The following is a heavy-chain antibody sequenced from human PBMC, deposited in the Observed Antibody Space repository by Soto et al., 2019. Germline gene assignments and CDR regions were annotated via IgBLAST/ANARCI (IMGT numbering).Heavy chain of an antibody. Sequence: ASVKVSCKASGYTFTSYDINWVRQATGQGLEWMGWMNPNSGNTGYAQKFQGRVTMTRNTSIDTAYMELSSLRSEDTAVYYCATRVRIAAAGTTDYWGQGTLVTVSS. V-gene: IGHV1-8*01. CDR3: ATRVRIAAAGTTDY. CDR1: GYTFTSYD. CDR2: MNPNSGNT. D-gene: IGHD6-13*01. J-gene: IGHJ4*02.